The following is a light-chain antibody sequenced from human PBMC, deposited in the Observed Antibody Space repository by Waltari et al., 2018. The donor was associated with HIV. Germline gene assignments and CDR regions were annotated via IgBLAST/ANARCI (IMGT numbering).Light chain of an antibody. J-gene: IGLJ3*02. Sequence: QSVLTQPPSASGTPGQTVTISCSGSSSNIASHSVDWYQHLPVTAPKLLIHISYRRPSGVSCRLSGYRSGTSASLTISWLQSEDEADYYCSAWDDSVSGLVFGGGTKLTVL. V-gene: IGLV1-44*01. CDR3: SAWDDSVSGLV. CDR2: ISY. CDR1: SSNIASHS.